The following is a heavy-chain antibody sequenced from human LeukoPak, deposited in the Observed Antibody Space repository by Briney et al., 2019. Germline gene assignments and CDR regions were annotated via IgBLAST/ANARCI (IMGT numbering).Heavy chain of an antibody. D-gene: IGHD3-3*01. CDR2: ISAYTGNT. CDR3: ARSGGHTIFGVPFDY. J-gene: IGHJ4*02. Sequence: ASVKVSCKASGYTFTSYGFIWVRQAPGQGLEWMGWISAYTGNTNYAQKLQDRVTMTTDTSTSTAYMEVRSLRSDDTAVFYCARSGGHTIFGVPFDYWGQGTLVTVSS. CDR1: GYTFTSYG. V-gene: IGHV1-18*01.